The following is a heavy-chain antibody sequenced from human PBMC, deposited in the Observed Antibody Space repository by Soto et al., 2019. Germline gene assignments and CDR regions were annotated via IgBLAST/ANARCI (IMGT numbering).Heavy chain of an antibody. J-gene: IGHJ6*03. V-gene: IGHV4-59*08. CDR3: ARQHWHYDFLTGINHYYHYMDV. CDR2: IYYSGST. D-gene: IGHD3-9*01. Sequence: VQLQESGPGLMKPSETLSLTCTVSGGSINSYYWSWIRQPPGKGLEWIGYIYYSGSTNYNPSLKSRVTISVDTSKNQFSLKLSSVTAADTAVYYCARQHWHYDFLTGINHYYHYMDVWGKGTTVTVSS. CDR1: GGSINSYY.